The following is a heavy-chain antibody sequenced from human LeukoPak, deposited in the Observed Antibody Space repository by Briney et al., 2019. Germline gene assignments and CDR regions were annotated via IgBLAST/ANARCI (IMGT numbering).Heavy chain of an antibody. CDR2: ISSSSSYI. CDR3: ARCPGIDYMDV. CDR1: GFTFSSYS. V-gene: IGHV3-21*01. J-gene: IGHJ6*03. Sequence: GGSLRLSCAASGFTFSSYSMNWVRQAPGKGLEWVSSISSSSSYIYYADSVKGRFTISRDNAKNSLYLQMNSLRAEDTAVYYCARCPGIDYMDVWGKGTTVTISS. D-gene: IGHD3-10*01.